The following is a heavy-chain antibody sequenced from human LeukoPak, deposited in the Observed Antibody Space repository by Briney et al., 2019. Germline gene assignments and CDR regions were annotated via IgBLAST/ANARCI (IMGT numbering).Heavy chain of an antibody. Sequence: ASVKVSCKASGYTFTSYDINWVRQATGQGLEWMGWMNPNSGNTGYAQKFQGRVTMTRDTSINTAYMELSRLTSDDTAVYYCARGCSNGICYNDWFDPWGQGTLVTVSS. CDR3: ARGCSNGICYNDWFDP. CDR2: MNPNSGNT. CDR1: GYTFTSYD. V-gene: IGHV1-8*02. D-gene: IGHD2-8*01. J-gene: IGHJ5*02.